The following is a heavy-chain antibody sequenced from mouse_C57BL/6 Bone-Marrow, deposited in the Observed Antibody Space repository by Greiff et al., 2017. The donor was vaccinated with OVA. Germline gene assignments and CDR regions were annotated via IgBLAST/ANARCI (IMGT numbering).Heavy chain of an antibody. CDR1: GYTFTGYW. D-gene: IGHD2-2*01. CDR3: ARPLGVTTGAMDY. Sequence: VQLQQSGAELMKPGASVKLSCKATGYTFTGYWITWVKQRPGQGLEWIGDIYPGSGSTNYNEKFKSKATLTVDTSSSTAYMQLSSLTSEDSAVYYCARPLGVTTGAMDYWGQGTSVTVSS. CDR2: IYPGSGST. V-gene: IGHV1-55*01. J-gene: IGHJ4*01.